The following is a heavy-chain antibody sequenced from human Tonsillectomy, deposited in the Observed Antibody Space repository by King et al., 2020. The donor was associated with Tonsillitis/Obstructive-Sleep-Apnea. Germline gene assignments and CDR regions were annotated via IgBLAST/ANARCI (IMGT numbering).Heavy chain of an antibody. J-gene: IGHJ2*01. D-gene: IGHD2-15*01. CDR2: MYDSENT. Sequence: QLQESGPGLVKPSETLSLTCTVSGGSISSSSYYWFGIRQPPGKGLEWIGSMYDSENTYYNPSLKSRVTISVDTSKNQFSLKLSSVTAADTAVYYCAGQGGYCSGGSCYPYWYFDLWGRGTLVTVSS. CDR3: AGQGGYCSGGSCYPYWYFDL. V-gene: IGHV4-39*01. CDR1: GGSISSSSYY.